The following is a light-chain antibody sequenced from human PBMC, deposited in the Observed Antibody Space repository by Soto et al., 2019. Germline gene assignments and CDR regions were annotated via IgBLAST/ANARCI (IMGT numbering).Light chain of an antibody. V-gene: IGKV1-5*01. J-gene: IGKJ5*01. CDR1: QSISSW. CDR2: DAS. Sequence: DIQMTQSPSTLSASVGERVTITCRASQSISSWLAWYQQKPGKAPKLLIYDASSLESGVPSRFSGSASGTKFTLTIASLQPDDFATYYCQQYETFSGTFGQGTRLEIK. CDR3: QQYETFSGT.